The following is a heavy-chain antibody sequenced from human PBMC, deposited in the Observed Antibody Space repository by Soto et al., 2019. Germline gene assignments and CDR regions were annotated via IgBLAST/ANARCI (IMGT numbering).Heavy chain of an antibody. J-gene: IGHJ4*02. V-gene: IGHV1-69*13. D-gene: IGHD2-15*01. CDR1: GYTFTGYY. CDR2: IIPIFGTA. CDR3: ARDSLGGFDY. Sequence: SVKVSFKASGYTFTGYYMHWVRQAPGQGLEWMGGIIPIFGTANYAQKFQGRVTITADESTSTAYMELSSLRSEDTAVYYCARDSLGGFDYWGQGTLVTVSS.